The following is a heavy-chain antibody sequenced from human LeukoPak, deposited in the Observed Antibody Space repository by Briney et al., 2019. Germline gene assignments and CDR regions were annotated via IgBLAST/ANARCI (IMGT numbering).Heavy chain of an antibody. CDR3: ARETPSTTTTVTTSSSDV. V-gene: IGHV4-31*03. J-gene: IGHJ6*04. CDR2: IYYSGST. CDR1: GGSISSGGYY. Sequence: SETLSLTCTVSGGSISSGGYYWSWIRQHPGKGLEWIGYIYYSGSTYYNPSLKSRVTISVDTSKNQFSLKLSSVTAADTAVYCCARETPSTTTTVTTSSSDVWGKGTTVTVSS. D-gene: IGHD4-11*01.